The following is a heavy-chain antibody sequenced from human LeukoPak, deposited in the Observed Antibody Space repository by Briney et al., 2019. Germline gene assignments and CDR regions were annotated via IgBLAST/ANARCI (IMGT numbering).Heavy chain of an antibody. J-gene: IGHJ4*02. CDR1: GGSISTYY. CDR2: IFYTGNT. CDR3: ARERFYDSGSY. Sequence: PSETLSLTCSVSGGSISTYYWSWIRQPPGKGLEWIGNIFYTGNTNYNPSLKSRVTISVDTSKNQFSLRLSSVTAADTAVYYCARERFYDSGSYWGQGTLVTVSS. D-gene: IGHD3-10*01. V-gene: IGHV4-59*12.